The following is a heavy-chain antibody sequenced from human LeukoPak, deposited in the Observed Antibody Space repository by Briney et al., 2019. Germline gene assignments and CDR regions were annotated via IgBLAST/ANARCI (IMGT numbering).Heavy chain of an antibody. CDR2: IYSGGST. CDR1: GFTVSSNY. D-gene: IGHD3-3*01. Sequence: GGSLRLSCVASGFTVSSNYMSWVRQAPGKGLERVSVIYSGGSTYYADSVKGRFTISRDNSKNTLYLQMNSLRAEDTAVYYCARLDFWSAPKDYWGQGTLVTVSS. J-gene: IGHJ4*02. V-gene: IGHV3-66*02. CDR3: ARLDFWSAPKDY.